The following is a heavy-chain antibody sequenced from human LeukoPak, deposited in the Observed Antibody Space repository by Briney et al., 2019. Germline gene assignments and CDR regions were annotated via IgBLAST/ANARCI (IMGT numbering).Heavy chain of an antibody. J-gene: IGHJ4*02. V-gene: IGHV1-18*01. D-gene: IGHD1-14*01. CDR1: GYTFTSYG. Sequence: ASVKVSCKASGYTFTSYGISWVRQAPGQGLEWMGWISAYNGNTNYAQKLQGRVTVTTDTSTSTAYMELRSLRSGDTAVYYCARLHARKHYFDYWGQGTLVTVSS. CDR3: ARLHARKHYFDY. CDR2: ISAYNGNT.